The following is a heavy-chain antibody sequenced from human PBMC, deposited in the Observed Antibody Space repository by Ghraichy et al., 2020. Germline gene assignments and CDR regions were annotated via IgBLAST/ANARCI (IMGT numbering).Heavy chain of an antibody. CDR3: ARHPPPYDFWSGNFDY. V-gene: IGHV5-10-1*01. Sequence: GESLNISCKGSGYSFTSYWISWVRQMPGKGLEWMGRIDPSDSYTNYSPSFQGHVTISADKSISTAYLQWSSLKASDTAMYYCARHPPPYDFWSGNFDYWGQGTLVTVSS. J-gene: IGHJ4*02. CDR2: IDPSDSYT. CDR1: GYSFTSYW. D-gene: IGHD3-3*01.